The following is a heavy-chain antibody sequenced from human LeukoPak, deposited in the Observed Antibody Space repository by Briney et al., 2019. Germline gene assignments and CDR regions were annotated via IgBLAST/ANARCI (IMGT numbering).Heavy chain of an antibody. J-gene: IGHJ4*02. V-gene: IGHV3-23*01. CDR3: ASRPPYYYDSSEPLDY. D-gene: IGHD3-22*01. CDR1: GFTFSSSA. Sequence: PGGSLRLSCAASGFTFSSSAMTWVRQAPGKGLEWVSTISGSGGSTYYADSVKGRFTISRDSSKNTLYLQMSSLRAEDTAVYYCASRPPYYYDSSEPLDYWGQGTLVTVSS. CDR2: ISGSGGST.